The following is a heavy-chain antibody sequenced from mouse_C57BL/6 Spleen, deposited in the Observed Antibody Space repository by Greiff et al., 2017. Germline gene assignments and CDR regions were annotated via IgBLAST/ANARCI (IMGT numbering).Heavy chain of an antibody. J-gene: IGHJ2*01. D-gene: IGHD4-1*01. Sequence: QVQLQQPGAELVMPGASVKLSCKASGYTFTSYWMHWVKQRPGQGLEWIGEIDPSDSYTNYNQKFKGKSTLTVDKSSSTAYMQLSSLTSEDSAVYYCARGGGTGGFDYWGQGTTLTVSS. CDR2: IDPSDSYT. CDR1: GYTFTSYW. CDR3: ARGGGTGGFDY. V-gene: IGHV1-69*01.